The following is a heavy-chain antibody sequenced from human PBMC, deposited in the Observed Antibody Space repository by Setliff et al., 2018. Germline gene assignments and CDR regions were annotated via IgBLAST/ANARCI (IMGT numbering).Heavy chain of an antibody. J-gene: IGHJ6*03. D-gene: IGHD6-6*01. CDR1: GGSISSSSYY. Sequence: SETLSLTCTVSGGSISSSSYYWSWIRQPAGKGLEWIGHIYSSGSTNYNPSLKSRVTISVDRSKNQFSLKLSSVIAADTAVYYCARDLYSSSSGGFYYYYYYMDVWGKGTTVTVS. V-gene: IGHV4-61*09. CDR3: ARDLYSSSSGGFYYYYYYMDV. CDR2: IYSSGST.